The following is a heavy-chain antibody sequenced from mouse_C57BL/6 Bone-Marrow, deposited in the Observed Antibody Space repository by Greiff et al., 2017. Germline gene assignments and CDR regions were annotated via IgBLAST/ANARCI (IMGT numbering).Heavy chain of an antibody. Sequence: QVQLQQPGAELVKPGASVKLSCKASGYTFTSYWMQWVKQRPGQGLEWIGEIDPSDSYTNYNQKFKGKATLTVDTSSSTAYMQLSSLTSEDSAVYYCARLPPDSGRFAYWGQGTLVTVSA. V-gene: IGHV1-50*01. CDR2: IDPSDSYT. J-gene: IGHJ3*01. CDR1: GYTFTSYW. D-gene: IGHD1-3*01. CDR3: ARLPPDSGRFAY.